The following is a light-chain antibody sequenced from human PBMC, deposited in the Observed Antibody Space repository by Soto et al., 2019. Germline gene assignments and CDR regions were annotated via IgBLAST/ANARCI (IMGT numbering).Light chain of an antibody. J-gene: IGKJ4*01. CDR2: DAS. Sequence: EIVLTQSPATLSLSPGERATLSCRASQSVSSNLAWYQQKPGQAPRLLIYDASKRATGIPARFSGSGSGTDFTLTISALEPEDFAVYYCQQYNDWPLTFGGGTRVEIK. CDR1: QSVSSN. V-gene: IGKV3-11*01. CDR3: QQYNDWPLT.